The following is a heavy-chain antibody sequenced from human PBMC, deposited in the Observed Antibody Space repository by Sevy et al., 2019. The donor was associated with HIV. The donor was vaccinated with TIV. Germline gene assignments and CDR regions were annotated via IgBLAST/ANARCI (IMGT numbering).Heavy chain of an antibody. CDR3: ARAGDIVVVVAHHGMDV. V-gene: IGHV3-33*01. CDR2: IWYDGINK. J-gene: IGHJ6*02. D-gene: IGHD2-15*01. CDR1: GFTFSSYG. Sequence: GGSLRLSCAASGFTFSSYGMHWVRQAPGKGLEWVAVIWYDGINKYYGDSVKGRFTISRDNSKNTLYLQMNSLRAEDTAVYYAARAGDIVVVVAHHGMDVWGQGTTVTVSS.